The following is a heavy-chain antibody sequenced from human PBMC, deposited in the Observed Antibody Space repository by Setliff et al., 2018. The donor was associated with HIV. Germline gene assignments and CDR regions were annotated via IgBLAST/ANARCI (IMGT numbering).Heavy chain of an antibody. CDR1: GFTFSTYW. V-gene: IGHV3-74*01. J-gene: IGHJ4*02. CDR2: INSDGSSI. Sequence: PGGSLRLSCAASGFTFSTYWMHWVRQSPGKGLVWVSRINSDGSSISHADSVKGRFTISRDNSKNTVYLQMNSLRTEDTALYYCTPLDYWGQGTLVTVSS. CDR3: TPLDY. D-gene: IGHD2-15*01.